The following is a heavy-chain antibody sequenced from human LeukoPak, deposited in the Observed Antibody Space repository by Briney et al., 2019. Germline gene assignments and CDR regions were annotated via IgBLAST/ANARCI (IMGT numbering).Heavy chain of an antibody. CDR1: GFTFNIAW. V-gene: IGHV3-15*01. Sequence: GGSPRLSCAASGFTFNIAWMTWVRQAPGKWLEWVGRIKTQIDGGTTDYAAPVKGRSTISRDDSKNTLYLQMNSLKTEDTGVYYCTTSQQLLNYAYDFWGQGTMVTVSS. CDR3: TTSQQLLNYAYDF. J-gene: IGHJ3*01. CDR2: IKTQIDGGTT. D-gene: IGHD2-2*01.